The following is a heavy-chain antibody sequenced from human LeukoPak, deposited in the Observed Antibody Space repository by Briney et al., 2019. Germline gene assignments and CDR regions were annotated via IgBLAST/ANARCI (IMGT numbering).Heavy chain of an antibody. CDR1: GFTFRNYW. D-gene: IGHD2/OR15-2a*01. CDR2: IRNDGKSI. Sequence: PGGSLRLSCAASGFTFRNYWMSWVRQAPGKGLEWVSYIRNDGKSIYYADSVKGRFTISRDNAKDSLYLQMNSLRAEDTAVYYCAKDRSEGLLHAFDIWGQGTMVTVSS. V-gene: IGHV3-48*04. J-gene: IGHJ3*02. CDR3: AKDRSEGLLHAFDI.